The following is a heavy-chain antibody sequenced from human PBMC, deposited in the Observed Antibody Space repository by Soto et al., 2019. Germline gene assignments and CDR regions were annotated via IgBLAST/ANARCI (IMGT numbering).Heavy chain of an antibody. J-gene: IGHJ4*02. CDR1: GYMFTTYG. Sequence: QVQLVQSGGEVKKPGASVEVSCRTSGYMFTTYGMSWVRQAPGQGLEWMAWISAYNGNKKYAQKLQGRVTMTTATSTSTVSMELRNLKSDDAATYFWARTGGGMAARPLEYWGQGALVTVSS. CDR3: ARTGGGMAARPLEY. CDR2: ISAYNGNK. D-gene: IGHD6-6*01. V-gene: IGHV1-18*04.